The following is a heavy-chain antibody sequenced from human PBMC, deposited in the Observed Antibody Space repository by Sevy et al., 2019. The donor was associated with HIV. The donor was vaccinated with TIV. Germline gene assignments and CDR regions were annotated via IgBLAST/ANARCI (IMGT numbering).Heavy chain of an antibody. CDR3: ARDGRGSGLRHYYYYYMDV. J-gene: IGHJ6*03. D-gene: IGHD4-17*01. Sequence: GESLKISCAASGFTFSSYAMHWVRQAPGKGLEWVAVISYDGSNKYYADSVKGRFTISRDNSKNTLYLQMNSLRAEDTAVYYCARDGRGSGLRHYYYYYMDVWDKGTTVTVSS. V-gene: IGHV3-30-3*01. CDR1: GFTFSSYA. CDR2: ISYDGSNK.